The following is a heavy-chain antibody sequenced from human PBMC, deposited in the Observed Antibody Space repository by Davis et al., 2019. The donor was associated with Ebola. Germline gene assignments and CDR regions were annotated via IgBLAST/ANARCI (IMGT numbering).Heavy chain of an antibody. D-gene: IGHD3-22*01. CDR3: ARGRNYYESQFDY. CDR2: IYYSGST. V-gene: IGHV4-61*08. J-gene: IGHJ4*02. Sequence: MPSETLSLTCSVSGGSINSAGNYWIWIRQHPGKGLEWIGYIYYSGSTNYNPSLKSRVTISVDTSKNPFSLKLSPVTAADTAVYYCARGRNYYESQFDYWGQGTLVTVSS. CDR1: GGSINSAGNY.